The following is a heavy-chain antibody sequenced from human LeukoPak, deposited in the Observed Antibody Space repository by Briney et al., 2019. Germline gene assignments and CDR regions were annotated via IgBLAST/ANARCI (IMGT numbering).Heavy chain of an antibody. CDR1: GFTFSDYY. Sequence: GGSLRLSCAASGFTFSDYYINWIRQAPGKGLEWVSYISDSGNTIYYADSVKGRFTISRNNAKNSLYLQMNSLRAEDTAVYYCARHLSGITGYTYGRGIDYWGQGTLVTVSS. J-gene: IGHJ4*02. CDR2: ISDSGNTI. D-gene: IGHD5-18*01. CDR3: ARHLSGITGYTYGRGIDY. V-gene: IGHV3-11*04.